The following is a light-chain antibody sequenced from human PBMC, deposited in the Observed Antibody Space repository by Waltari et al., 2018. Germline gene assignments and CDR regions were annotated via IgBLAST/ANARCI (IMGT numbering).Light chain of an antibody. CDR3: QQYNSYPRT. Sequence: IKMTQSPSTRSASVGDRGTSTCRASQSISSWLAWYQQKPGKAPKLLIYKASSLESGVPSRFSGSGSGTEFTLTISSLQPDDFATYYCQQYNSYPRTFGQGTKVEIK. J-gene: IGKJ1*01. CDR1: QSISSW. CDR2: KAS. V-gene: IGKV1-5*03.